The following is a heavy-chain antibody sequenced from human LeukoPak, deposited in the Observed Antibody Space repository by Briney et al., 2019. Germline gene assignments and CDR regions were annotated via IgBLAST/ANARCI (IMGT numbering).Heavy chain of an antibody. CDR3: AKGRNEDGDAALNY. CDR2: ISPDGSTT. D-gene: IGHD4-17*01. CDR1: GFTFSRYW. J-gene: IGHJ4*02. V-gene: IGHV3-74*03. Sequence: GGSLRLSCAASGFTFSRYWMHWVRQAPGKGLMWVSRISPDGSTTLYADSVKGRFTISRDNSKNTLYLQMNSLRAEDTAAYHCAKGRNEDGDAALNYWGQGTLVTVSS.